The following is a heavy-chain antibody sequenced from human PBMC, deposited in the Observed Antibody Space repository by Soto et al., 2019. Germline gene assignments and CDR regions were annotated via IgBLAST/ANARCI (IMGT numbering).Heavy chain of an antibody. J-gene: IGHJ4*02. CDR3: AKVSRKGSAIDFDY. CDR1: GYTFSNYD. CDR2: VNPNNGDT. V-gene: IGHV1-8*01. D-gene: IGHD3-10*01. Sequence: QVQLVQSGAELKEPGASVKVSCKPSGYTFSNYDMHWVRQATGQGPEWIGWVNPNNGDTGYAQKFQGRVTLTTDISTTTAYMELTSLRSEDTAIYYCAKVSRKGSAIDFDYWGQGTLITVSS.